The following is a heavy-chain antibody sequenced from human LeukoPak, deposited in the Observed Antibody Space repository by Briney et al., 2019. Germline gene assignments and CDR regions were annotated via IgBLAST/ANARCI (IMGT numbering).Heavy chain of an antibody. Sequence: GGSLRLSCAASGFTFSSYWMSWVRQASGKGLEWEANIKQDGSEKYCVDSVKGRFTISRDNAKNSLYLQMNSLRAEDTAVYYCARDGHAAVRLFFLDVWGKGTTVTVSS. J-gene: IGHJ6*04. V-gene: IGHV3-7*01. CDR1: GFTFSSYW. CDR2: IKQDGSEK. CDR3: ARDGHAAVRLFFLDV. D-gene: IGHD3-22*01.